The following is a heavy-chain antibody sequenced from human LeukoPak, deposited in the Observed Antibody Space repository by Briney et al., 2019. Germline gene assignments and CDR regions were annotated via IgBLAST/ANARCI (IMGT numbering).Heavy chain of an antibody. Sequence: SETLSLTCAVYAESFSDYYWSWIRQPPGKGLEWIGEINHSGSTNYNPSLKTRVTISIDTSNNQFSLKLSSVTAADTAVYYCATGRGVKYNSDRIYSFDYWGQGTLVTVSS. J-gene: IGHJ4*02. D-gene: IGHD1-1*01. CDR3: ATGRGVKYNSDRIYSFDY. CDR1: AESFSDYY. CDR2: INHSGST. V-gene: IGHV4-34*01.